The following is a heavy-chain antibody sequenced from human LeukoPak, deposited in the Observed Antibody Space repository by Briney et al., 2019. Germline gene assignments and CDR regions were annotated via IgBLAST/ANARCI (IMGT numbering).Heavy chain of an antibody. CDR1: GGSFSGYY. Sequence: SETLSLTCAVYGGSFSGYYWSWVRQPPGKGLEWIGEINHSGSTNYNPSLKSRVTISVDTSKNQFSLKLSSVTAADTAVYYCARHDYRRYYYYYYMDVWGKGTTVTVSS. CDR2: INHSGST. V-gene: IGHV4-34*01. J-gene: IGHJ6*03. D-gene: IGHD4-11*01. CDR3: ARHDYRRYYYYYYMDV.